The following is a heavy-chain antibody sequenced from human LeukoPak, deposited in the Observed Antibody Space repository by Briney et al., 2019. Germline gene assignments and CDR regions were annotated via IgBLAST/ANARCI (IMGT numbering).Heavy chain of an antibody. J-gene: IGHJ3*02. CDR3: AREPPYYYDSSDYPPPLYAFDI. V-gene: IGHV4-59*01. CDR2: IYYSGST. D-gene: IGHD3-22*01. Sequence: PSETLSLTCTVSGGSISSYYWSWIRQPPGKGLEWSGYIYYSGSTNYNPSLKSRVTISVDTSKNQFSLKLSSVTAADTAVYYCAREPPYYYDSSDYPPPLYAFDIWGQGTMVTVSS. CDR1: GGSISSYY.